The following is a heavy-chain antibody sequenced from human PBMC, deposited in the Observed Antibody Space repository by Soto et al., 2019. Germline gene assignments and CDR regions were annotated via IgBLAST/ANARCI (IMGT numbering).Heavy chain of an antibody. V-gene: IGHV3-30*18. CDR3: AKDQDSSGYYPDY. D-gene: IGHD3-22*01. Sequence: GGSLRLSCAASGFTFSSYGMHWVRQAPGKGLEWVAVISYDGSNKYYADSVKGRFTISRDNSKNTLYLQMNSLRAEDTAVYYCAKDQDSSGYYPDYWGQGTLVTVSS. CDR1: GFTFSSYG. CDR2: ISYDGSNK. J-gene: IGHJ4*02.